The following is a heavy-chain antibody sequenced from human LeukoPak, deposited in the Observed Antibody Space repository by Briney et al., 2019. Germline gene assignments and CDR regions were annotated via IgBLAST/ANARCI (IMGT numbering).Heavy chain of an antibody. D-gene: IGHD6-19*01. Sequence: QPGGSLRLSCAASGFTFSGYAMNWVRQAPGKGLEWVANIKQDGSEKYYVDSVKGRFTISRDNAKNSLYLQMNSLRAEDTAVYYCARARIAVAGYYFDYWGQGTLVTVSS. J-gene: IGHJ4*02. V-gene: IGHV3-7*01. CDR3: ARARIAVAGYYFDY. CDR2: IKQDGSEK. CDR1: GFTFSGYA.